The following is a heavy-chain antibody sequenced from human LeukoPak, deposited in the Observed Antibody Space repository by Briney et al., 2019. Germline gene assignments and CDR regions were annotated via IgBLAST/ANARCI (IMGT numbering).Heavy chain of an antibody. CDR2: IWYDGSNK. CDR1: GFTFSSYG. Sequence: PGGSLRLSCAASGFTFSSYGMHWVRQAPGKGLEWVAVIWYDGSNKYYADSVKGRFTISRDNSKNTLYLQMNSLRAEDTAVYYCARDPLWFGGSRFDIWGQGTMVTVSS. J-gene: IGHJ3*02. CDR3: ARDPLWFGGSRFDI. V-gene: IGHV3-33*01. D-gene: IGHD3-10*01.